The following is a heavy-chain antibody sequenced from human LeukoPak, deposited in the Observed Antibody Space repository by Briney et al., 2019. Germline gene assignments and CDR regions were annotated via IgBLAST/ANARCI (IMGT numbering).Heavy chain of an antibody. V-gene: IGHV3-30*03. CDR1: GYTLTELS. CDR3: ARSARGVIFDV. Sequence: SCKVSGYTLTELSMHWVRQAPGKGLEWVAVVSYDGTETKYADSVKGRLNLSRDNSKNTVYLQMNSLTFEDTAVYYCARSARGVIFDVWGKGTTVIVSS. D-gene: IGHD3-10*01. J-gene: IGHJ6*04. CDR2: VSYDGTET.